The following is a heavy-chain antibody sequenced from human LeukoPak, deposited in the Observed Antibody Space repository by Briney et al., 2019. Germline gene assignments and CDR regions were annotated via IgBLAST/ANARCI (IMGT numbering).Heavy chain of an antibody. CDR1: GDSVSSDSAA. V-gene: IGHV6-1*01. CDR3: ARGYGDYADY. CDR2: TYYRSKWYS. D-gene: IGHD4-17*01. Sequence: SQTHSLTCAISGDSVSSDSAAWAWIRQSPSRGLEWLGRTYYRSKWYSDYAVSVKSRITINPDTSKNQFSLHLNSLTPEDTAVYYCARGYGDYADYWGQGTLVTVSS. J-gene: IGHJ4*02.